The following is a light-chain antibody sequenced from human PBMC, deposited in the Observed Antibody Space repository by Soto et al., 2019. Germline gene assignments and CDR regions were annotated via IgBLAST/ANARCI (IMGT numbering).Light chain of an antibody. CDR1: QSVSSSY. Sequence: EIVLTQSPGTLSLSPGERATLSCRASQSVSSSYLAWYQQKPGQAPRLLIYGASSRATGIPDRFSGSGSGTDFTLTISRLEPEDFAAYYCQQYGISPLTFGGGTKVEIK. CDR3: QQYGISPLT. V-gene: IGKV3-20*01. CDR2: GAS. J-gene: IGKJ4*01.